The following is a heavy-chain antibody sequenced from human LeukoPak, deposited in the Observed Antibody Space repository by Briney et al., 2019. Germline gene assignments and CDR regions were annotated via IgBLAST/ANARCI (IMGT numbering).Heavy chain of an antibody. CDR3: ARGRVGYSGYARLKYFDY. V-gene: IGHV4-4*02. CDR2: IYHSGST. D-gene: IGHD5-12*01. Sequence: SETLSLTCAVSGGSISSSNWWSWVRQPPGKGLEWIGEIYHSGSTNYNPSLKSRVTISVDTSKNQFSLKLSSVTAADTAVYYCARGRVGYSGYARLKYFDYWGQGTLVTVSS. CDR1: GGSISSSNW. J-gene: IGHJ4*02.